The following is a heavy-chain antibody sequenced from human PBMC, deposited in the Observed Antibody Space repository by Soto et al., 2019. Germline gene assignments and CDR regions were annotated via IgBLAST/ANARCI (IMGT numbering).Heavy chain of an antibody. CDR3: AKDGNSVRRPAY. J-gene: IGHJ4*02. D-gene: IGHD3-10*01. CDR2: ISGTGGST. CDR1: GFTFSNYV. V-gene: IGHV3-23*01. Sequence: GGSLRLSCAASGFTFSNYVLSWVRQAPGKGLEWVSAISGTGGSTYYADSVKGRFTISRDNSKNTLYVQMNSLRVEDTAVYYSAKDGNSVRRPAYSGQGTLVTVSS.